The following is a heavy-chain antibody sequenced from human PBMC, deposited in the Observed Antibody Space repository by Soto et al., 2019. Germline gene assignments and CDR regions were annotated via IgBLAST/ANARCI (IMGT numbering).Heavy chain of an antibody. D-gene: IGHD3-16*01. V-gene: IGHV4-30-4*01. Sequence: QVQLQESGPGLVKPSQTLSLICTVSGGSISSGDYYWSWIRQPPGKGLEWIAYIYYTGSTYYNPSLKSRVTLPVDTSKSQFALKLSSVTAADAAVYYCARGLHSGGAFDYWGQGTLVTVSS. CDR3: ARGLHSGGAFDY. J-gene: IGHJ4*02. CDR2: IYYTGST. CDR1: GGSISSGDYY.